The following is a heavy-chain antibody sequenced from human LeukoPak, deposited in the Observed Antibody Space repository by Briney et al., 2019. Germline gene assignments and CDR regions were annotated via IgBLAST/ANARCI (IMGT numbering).Heavy chain of an antibody. CDR3: TKDRVPGSTPKMDS. D-gene: IGHD1-7*01. CDR2: ISGPGTIT. J-gene: IGHJ4*02. V-gene: IGHV3-23*01. CDR1: GFTFSSYA. Sequence: GGSLRLSCAASGFTFSSYAMNWVRQTPGEGLEWVSVISGPGTITSYADSVKGRFTISRDNPTNTLYLQMNGLKAEDTAIYYCTKDRVPGSTPKMDSWGQGTLVAVSS.